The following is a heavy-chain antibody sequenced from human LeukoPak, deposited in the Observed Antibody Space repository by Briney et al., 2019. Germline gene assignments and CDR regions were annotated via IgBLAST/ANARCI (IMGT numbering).Heavy chain of an antibody. CDR1: GGSITNYY. D-gene: IGHD2-2*01. CDR3: ARGCSSTSCWLRMDV. Sequence: SETLSLTCTVSGGSITNYYWSWIRQPAGKGLEWIGRIYNRGSTSYNPSLKSRVTMSIDTSKNQFSLKLSSLTAADTAVYYCARGCSSTSCWLRMDVWGQGTTVTVSS. CDR2: IYNRGST. V-gene: IGHV4-4*07. J-gene: IGHJ6*02.